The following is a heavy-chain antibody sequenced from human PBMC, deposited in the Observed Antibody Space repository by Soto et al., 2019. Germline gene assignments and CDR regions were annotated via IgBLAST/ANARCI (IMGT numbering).Heavy chain of an antibody. CDR2: IKSKTDGGTT. D-gene: IGHD2-2*01. V-gene: IGHV3-15*01. Sequence: EVQLVESGGGLVKPGGSLRLSCAASGFTFNNAWMSWVRQAPGKGLEWVGRIKSKTDGGTTDYAAPVKGRFTISRDESKNTVYLQMNSLKTEDTAVYYCTTAIVVPRFDPWGQGTLVTVSS. CDR1: GFTFNNAW. J-gene: IGHJ5*02. CDR3: TTAIVVPRFDP.